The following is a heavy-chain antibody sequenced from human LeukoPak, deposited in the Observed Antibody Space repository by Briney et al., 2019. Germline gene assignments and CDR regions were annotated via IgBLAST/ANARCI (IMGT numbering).Heavy chain of an antibody. Sequence: GASVKVSCTASGYTFTAHYMHWVRQAPGQGLEWMGRINPDRGGTNYAQKFQGRVTMTRDKSISTAYMELTSLRSDDTAVYYCARGPYDYVWGNYRYTGDAFDIWGHGTVVTGSS. J-gene: IGHJ3*02. CDR1: GYTFTAHY. CDR3: ARGPYDYVWGNYRYTGDAFDI. V-gene: IGHV1-2*06. D-gene: IGHD3-16*02. CDR2: INPDRGGT.